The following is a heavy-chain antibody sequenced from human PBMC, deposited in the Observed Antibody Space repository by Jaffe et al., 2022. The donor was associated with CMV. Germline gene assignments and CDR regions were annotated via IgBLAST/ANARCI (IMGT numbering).Heavy chain of an antibody. D-gene: IGHD6-6*01. CDR3: ARGRLGAARHFDY. CDR2: ISSSSSYI. J-gene: IGHJ4*02. CDR1: GFTFSSYS. V-gene: IGHV3-21*01. Sequence: EVQLVESGGGLVKPGGSLRLSCAASGFTFSSYSMNWVRQAPGKGLEWVSSISSSSSYIYYADSVKGRFTISRDNAKNSLYLQMNSLRAEDTAVYYCARGRLGAARHFDYWGQGTLVTVSS.